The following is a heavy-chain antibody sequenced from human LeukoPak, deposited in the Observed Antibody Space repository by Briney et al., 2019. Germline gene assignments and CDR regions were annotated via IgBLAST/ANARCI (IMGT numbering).Heavy chain of an antibody. CDR3: AKDPITMVRGVMPASDYYYMDV. D-gene: IGHD3-10*01. V-gene: IGHV3-30*02. CDR1: GFTFSSYG. J-gene: IGHJ6*03. Sequence: GGSLRLSCAASGFTFSSYGMHWVRQAPGRGLEWVAFIRYDGSNKYYADSVKGRFTISRDNSKNTLYLQMNSLRAEDTAVYYCAKDPITMVRGVMPASDYYYMDVWGKGTTVTISS. CDR2: IRYDGSNK.